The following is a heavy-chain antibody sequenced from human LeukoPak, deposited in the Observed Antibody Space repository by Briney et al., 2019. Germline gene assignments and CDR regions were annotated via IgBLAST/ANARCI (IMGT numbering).Heavy chain of an antibody. CDR3: ARPPPMVRGVISEENFDY. D-gene: IGHD3-10*01. Sequence: GGSLRLSCAASGFTFSSYWMGWVRQAPGKRLEWVANMNIDGSEKYYADSVKGRFTISRDNARNSVYLQMNSLRAEDTAVYYCARPPPMVRGVISEENFDYWGQGTLVTVSS. J-gene: IGHJ4*02. CDR2: MNIDGSEK. V-gene: IGHV3-7*01. CDR1: GFTFSSYW.